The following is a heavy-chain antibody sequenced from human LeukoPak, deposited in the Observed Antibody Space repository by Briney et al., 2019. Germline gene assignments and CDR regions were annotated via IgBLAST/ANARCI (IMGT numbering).Heavy chain of an antibody. Sequence: GGSLRLSCSASGFNFRKTWMQWVRQAPGKGLVWVSQINDDGKTTGYADSVKGRFTVSRDNGKNTLYLHMKSVRAEDTAVYYCERDVSYGRMDVWGQGTTVIVSS. CDR3: ERDVSYGRMDV. CDR2: INDDGKTT. V-gene: IGHV3-74*01. D-gene: IGHD4-17*01. J-gene: IGHJ6*02. CDR1: GFNFRKTW.